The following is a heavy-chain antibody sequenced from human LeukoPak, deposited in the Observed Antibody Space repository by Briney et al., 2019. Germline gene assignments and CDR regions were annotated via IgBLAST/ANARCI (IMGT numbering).Heavy chain of an antibody. J-gene: IGHJ6*03. Sequence: SETLSLTCTVSGGSISSSSYYWGWIRQPPGKGLEWIGSIYYSGSTYYNPSLKSRVTISVDTSKNQFSLKLSSVTAADTAVYYCARGHVFGFDYYYYLDVWGKGTTVAVSS. V-gene: IGHV4-39*01. CDR2: IYYSGST. CDR3: ARGHVFGFDYYYYLDV. D-gene: IGHD3-16*01. CDR1: GGSISSSSYY.